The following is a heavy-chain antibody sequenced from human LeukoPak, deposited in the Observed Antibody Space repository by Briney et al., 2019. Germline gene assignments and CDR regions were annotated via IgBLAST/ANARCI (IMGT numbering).Heavy chain of an antibody. Sequence: GGSLSLSFAASGFTYSDYYMSWIRQAPGKGLEGVSYISSSGSTIYDAYSVKGLITISRDNAKNSLYLQMNRLRAEDTAVYYCARYRGLDGYKFWGQGTLVTVSS. CDR3: ARYRGLDGYKF. V-gene: IGHV3-11*01. CDR1: GFTYSDYY. CDR2: ISSSGSTI. D-gene: IGHD5-24*01. J-gene: IGHJ4*02.